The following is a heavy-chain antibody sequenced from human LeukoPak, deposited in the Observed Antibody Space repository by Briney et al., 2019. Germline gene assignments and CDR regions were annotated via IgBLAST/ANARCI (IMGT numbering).Heavy chain of an antibody. CDR3: ASAYSSSSHPLDY. CDR1: GGFISSSSYY. V-gene: IGHV4-39*01. Sequence: SETLSLTCTVSGGFISSSSYYWGWIRQPPGKGLEWIGSIYYSGSTYYNPSLKSRVTISVDTSKNQFSLKLSSVTAADTAVYYCASAYSSSSHPLDYWGQGTLVTVSS. J-gene: IGHJ4*02. CDR2: IYYSGST. D-gene: IGHD6-6*01.